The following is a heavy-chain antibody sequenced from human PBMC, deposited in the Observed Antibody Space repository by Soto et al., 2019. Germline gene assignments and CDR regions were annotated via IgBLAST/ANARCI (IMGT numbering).Heavy chain of an antibody. CDR1: GYTFTGYY. V-gene: IGHV1-2*04. J-gene: IGHJ4*02. CDR3: AREAPPYDILTGYHPPYFDY. D-gene: IGHD3-9*01. CDR2: INPNSGGT. Sequence: ASVKVSCKASGYTFTGYYMHWVRQAPGQGLEWMGWINPNSGGTNYAQKFQGWVTMTRDTSISTAYMELSRLRSDDTAVYYCAREAPPYDILTGYHPPYFDYWGQGTLVTVSS.